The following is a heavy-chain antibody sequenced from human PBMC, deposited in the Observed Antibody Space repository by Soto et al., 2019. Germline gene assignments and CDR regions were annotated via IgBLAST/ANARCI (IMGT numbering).Heavy chain of an antibody. V-gene: IGHV3-74*01. CDR1: GFTFSSYW. CDR3: AKARWGSYRPIDY. Sequence: GGSLRLSCAASGFTFSSYWMHWVRQAPGKGLVWVSRINSDGSSTSYADSVKGRFTISRDNAKNTLYLQMNSLRAEDTAVYYCAKARWGSYRPIDYWGQGTLVTVSS. D-gene: IGHD3-16*02. CDR2: INSDGSST. J-gene: IGHJ4*02.